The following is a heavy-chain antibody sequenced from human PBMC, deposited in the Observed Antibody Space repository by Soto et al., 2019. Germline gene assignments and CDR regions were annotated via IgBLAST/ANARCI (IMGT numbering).Heavy chain of an antibody. D-gene: IGHD3-10*01. CDR1: GGSFSGYY. V-gene: IGHV4-34*01. CDR2: INHSGST. Sequence: SETLSLTCAVYGGSFSGYYWSWIRQPPGKGLEWIGEINHSGSTNYNPSLKSRVTISVDTSTNQFSLKLSSVTAADTAVYYCASMVRGVIPDYYYGMDVWGQGTTGTVSS. CDR3: ASMVRGVIPDYYYGMDV. J-gene: IGHJ6*02.